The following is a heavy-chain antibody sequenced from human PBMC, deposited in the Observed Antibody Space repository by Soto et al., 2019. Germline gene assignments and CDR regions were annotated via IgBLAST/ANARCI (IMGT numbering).Heavy chain of an antibody. CDR1: GFTFSSYA. CDR2: LSGSGGTT. D-gene: IGHD2-15*01. V-gene: IGHV3-23*01. CDR3: AKDGGVSSWKYCSGGSCYYYYIDV. Sequence: VQLLESGGGLVQPGGSLRLSCAASGFTFSSYAMSWVRQAPGKGLEWVSALSGSGGTTYYADSVKGRFSISRDNSKNTVYLQMSSLRAEDTAVYYCAKDGGVSSWKYCSGGSCYYYYIDVWGKGTTVTVSS. J-gene: IGHJ6*03.